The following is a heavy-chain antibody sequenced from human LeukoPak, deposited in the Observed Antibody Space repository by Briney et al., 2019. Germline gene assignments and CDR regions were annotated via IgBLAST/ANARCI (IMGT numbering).Heavy chain of an antibody. CDR3: ARQGDGGYSFGNFDS. V-gene: IGHV4-39*01. CDR1: GASISSSSYY. D-gene: IGHD5-18*01. J-gene: IGHJ4*02. CDR2: IYYSGST. Sequence: PSETLSLTCTVSGASISSSSYYWGWIRQPPGKGLEWIGSIYYSGSTYYNPSLRGRVTISVDTSKNQFSLKLSSVTAADTAVYYCARQGDGGYSFGNFDSWGQGTLVTVSS.